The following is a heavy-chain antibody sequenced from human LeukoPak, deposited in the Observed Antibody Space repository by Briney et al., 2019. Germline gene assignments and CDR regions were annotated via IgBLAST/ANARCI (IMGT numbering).Heavy chain of an antibody. V-gene: IGHV1-2*02. D-gene: IGHD1-26*01. CDR2: INPNIGGT. CDR1: GYTFTAYY. Sequence: ASVKVSCKASGYTFTAYYIHWVRQAPGQGLEWMGRINPNIGGTNYAQKFQGRVTMTRDTSISTAYMEPSRLRSDDTAVYFCARPWEITMSERSYNWFDSWGQGTLVTVSS. CDR3: ARPWEITMSERSYNWFDS. J-gene: IGHJ5*01.